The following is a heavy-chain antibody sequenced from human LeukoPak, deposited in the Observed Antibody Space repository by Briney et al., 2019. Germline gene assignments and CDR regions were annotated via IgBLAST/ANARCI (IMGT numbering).Heavy chain of an antibody. Sequence: PGGSLRLSCAASGFTFSKFTMNWVRQAPGKGLEWVSCISSNGRTIFYADSVKGRFTISRDNAKNSLSLEMNSLGAGDTAVYYCAKGRVLGAAIDHWGQGTLVTVSS. J-gene: IGHJ5*02. V-gene: IGHV3-21*06. CDR3: AKGRVLGAAIDH. CDR1: GFTFSKFT. D-gene: IGHD5/OR15-5a*01. CDR2: ISSNGRTI.